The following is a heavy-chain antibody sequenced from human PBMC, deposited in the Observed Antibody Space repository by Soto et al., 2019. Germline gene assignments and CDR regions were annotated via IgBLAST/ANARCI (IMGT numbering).Heavy chain of an antibody. D-gene: IGHD2-21*02. CDR3: VQSRCGGDCLKSYSSHSYYGLDV. Sequence: QITLKESGPTLVKPTQTLTLTCTFSGLSLSTTGVGVGWIRQPPGKALEGLALIYWDDDKRYSPSLKSRITITKDTSKYQVVLTMTNMDPVDTASYYCVQSRCGGDCLKSYSSHSYYGLDVWGQGTTVTVSS. CDR1: GLSLSTTGVG. CDR2: IYWDDDK. J-gene: IGHJ6*02. V-gene: IGHV2-5*02.